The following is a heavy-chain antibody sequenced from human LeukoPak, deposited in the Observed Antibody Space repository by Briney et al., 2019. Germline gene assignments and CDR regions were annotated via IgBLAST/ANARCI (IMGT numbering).Heavy chain of an antibody. V-gene: IGHV1-69*13. CDR3: ASPRRAYSGQYFDY. CDR2: IIPIFSTA. Sequence: SVKVSCKASGGTFSSYAISWVRQAPGQGLEWMGGIIPIFSTANYAQKFQGRVTITADESTSTAYMELSSLRSEDTAVYYCASPRRAYSGQYFDYWGQGTLVTVSS. CDR1: GGTFSSYA. D-gene: IGHD2-15*01. J-gene: IGHJ4*02.